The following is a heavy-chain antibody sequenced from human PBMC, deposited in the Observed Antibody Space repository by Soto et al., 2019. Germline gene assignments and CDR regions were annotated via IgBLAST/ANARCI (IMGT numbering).Heavy chain of an antibody. J-gene: IGHJ5*02. V-gene: IGHV4-34*01. D-gene: IGHD3-16*01. CDR2: INPSGST. Sequence: QVQLQQWGAGLLKTPETLSLTCAVYGWSFCGYYWSWIRQPPGKGLEWIGEINPSGSTNYSPSLQSRVTISVDASKIQFSLKLSSVTAAVTAVYYCAGGDKGVWGWSRRDGKFEPWFQGTLVTVS. CDR3: AGGDKGVWGWSRRDGKFEP. CDR1: GWSFCGYY.